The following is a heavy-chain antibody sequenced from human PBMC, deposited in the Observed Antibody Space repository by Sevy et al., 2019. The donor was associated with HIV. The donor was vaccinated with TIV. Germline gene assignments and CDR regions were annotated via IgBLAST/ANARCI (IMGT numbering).Heavy chain of an antibody. CDR1: GFTFSNVW. Sequence: GGSLRLSCVASGFTFSNVWMSWVRQAPGKELEWVGHFESKTDGGTTDYAAPVRGRFTISRDDSKNTLYLQMNSLKTEDTAVYYCTTGGSLFQNWGQGTLVTVSS. J-gene: IGHJ1*01. D-gene: IGHD3-16*01. CDR3: TTGGSLFQN. V-gene: IGHV3-15*04. CDR2: FESKTDGGTT.